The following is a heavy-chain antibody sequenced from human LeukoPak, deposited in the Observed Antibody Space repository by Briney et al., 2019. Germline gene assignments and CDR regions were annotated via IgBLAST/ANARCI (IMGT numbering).Heavy chain of an antibody. CDR2: INLNSGDA. J-gene: IGHJ3*02. CDR1: GFPFNGYY. CDR3: AREGDSSADAFDI. D-gene: IGHD3-22*01. V-gene: IGHV1-2*02. Sequence: ASGKVSCKASGFPFNGYYMHWVRQAPGQGLEWMGWINLNSGDANYAQKFQGRVTMTRDTSISTAYMELRRLRSDDTAVYHCAREGDSSADAFDIWGQGTMVTVSS.